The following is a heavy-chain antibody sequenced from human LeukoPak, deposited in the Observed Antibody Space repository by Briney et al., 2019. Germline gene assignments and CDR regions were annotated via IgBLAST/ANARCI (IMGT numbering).Heavy chain of an antibody. CDR3: VRDWGYDSSGYWQKYFDT. Sequence: GGSLRLSCAASDFSLSNSWMNWVRRAPGKGLEWVASIKQDGSEKYYVDSVRGRFTISRDNAKNSLYLQMNSLRAEDTAVYYCVRDWGYDSSGYWQKYFDTWGREPWSPSPQ. J-gene: IGHJ4*02. D-gene: IGHD3-22*01. CDR1: DFSLSNSW. CDR2: IKQDGSEK. V-gene: IGHV3-7*01.